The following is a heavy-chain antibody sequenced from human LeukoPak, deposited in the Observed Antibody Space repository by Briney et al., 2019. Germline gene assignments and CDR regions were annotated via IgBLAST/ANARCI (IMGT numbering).Heavy chain of an antibody. CDR2: ISGSGSST. D-gene: IGHD3-22*01. CDR1: GFTFSTYA. V-gene: IGHV3-23*01. J-gene: IGHJ4*02. CDR3: AKGQNYFDSSGYPYYFDY. Sequence: GGSLRLSCAASGFTFSTYAMTWVRQSPGKGLEWVSAISGSGSSTYYADSVKGRFTISRDNSKNTLYLQMNSLRAEDTALYYCAKGQNYFDSSGYPYYFDYWGQGTLVTVSS.